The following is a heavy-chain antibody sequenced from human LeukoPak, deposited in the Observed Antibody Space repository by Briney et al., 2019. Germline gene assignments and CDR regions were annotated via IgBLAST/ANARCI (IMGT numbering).Heavy chain of an antibody. J-gene: IGHJ6*03. Sequence: ASVKVSCKASGYTFTSYDINWVRQATGQGLEWMGWMNPNSGNTGYAQKLQGRVTITRNTSISTAYMELSSLRSEDTAVYYCARGPYYDFWSGQLSYYYMDVWGKGTTVTVPS. CDR3: ARGPYYDFWSGQLSYYYMDV. CDR2: MNPNSGNT. V-gene: IGHV1-8*03. CDR1: GYTFTSYD. D-gene: IGHD3-3*01.